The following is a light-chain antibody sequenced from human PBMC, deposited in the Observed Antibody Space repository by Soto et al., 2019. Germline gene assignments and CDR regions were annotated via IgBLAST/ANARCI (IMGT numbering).Light chain of an antibody. V-gene: IGKV3-20*01. CDR1: QSVSSSY. CDR3: QQYGSSRST. J-gene: IGKJ1*01. CDR2: GAS. Sequence: EIVLTQSPGTLSLAAGERATLSCRASQSVSSSYLAWYQQKPGQAPRLLIYGASSRATGIPDRFSGSGSGTDFTLTISRLEPEDFAVNYCQQYGSSRSTFGQGTKVEIK.